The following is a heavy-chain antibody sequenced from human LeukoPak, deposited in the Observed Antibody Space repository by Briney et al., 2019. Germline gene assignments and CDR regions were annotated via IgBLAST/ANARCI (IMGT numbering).Heavy chain of an antibody. V-gene: IGHV3-23*01. D-gene: IGHD3-22*01. CDR2: IDYSGGSS. Sequence: PGGSLRLSCTVSGFTLSSYEMSWIRQAPGKGLEWVSSIDYSGGSSYYADSVKGRFTISRDDSKNTLYLQMNSLRAEDTAVYYCARDPSSGYYFDYWGQGTLVTVSS. J-gene: IGHJ4*02. CDR3: ARDPSSGYYFDY. CDR1: GFTLSSYE.